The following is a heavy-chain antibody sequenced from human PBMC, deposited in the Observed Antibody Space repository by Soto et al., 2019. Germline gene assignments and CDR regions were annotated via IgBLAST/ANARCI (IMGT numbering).Heavy chain of an antibody. CDR2: INAGNGNT. V-gene: IGHV1-3*01. D-gene: IGHD6-6*01. J-gene: IGHJ5*02. CDR1: GYTFTSYA. CDR3: ARDVEQLVQSWFDP. Sequence: ASVKVSCKASGYTFTSYAMHWVRQAPGQRLEWMGWINAGNGNTKYSQKFQGRVTITRDTSASTAYMELSSLRSEDTAVYYCARDVEQLVQSWFDPWGQGTLVTVSS.